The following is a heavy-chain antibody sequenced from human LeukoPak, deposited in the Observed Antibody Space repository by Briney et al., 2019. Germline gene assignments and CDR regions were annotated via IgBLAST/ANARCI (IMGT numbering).Heavy chain of an antibody. CDR1: GYTFTSYY. CDR3: ARDRQQWLVLDYYXXXDV. D-gene: IGHD6-19*01. V-gene: IGHV1-46*01. J-gene: IGHJ6*02. Sequence: GASVKVSCKASGYTFTSYYMHWVRQAPGQGLEWMGIINPSGGSTSYAQKFQGRVTMTRDTSTSTVYMELSSLRSEDTAVYYCARDRQQWLVLDYYXXXDVWGQGTTVTVSS. CDR2: INPSGGST.